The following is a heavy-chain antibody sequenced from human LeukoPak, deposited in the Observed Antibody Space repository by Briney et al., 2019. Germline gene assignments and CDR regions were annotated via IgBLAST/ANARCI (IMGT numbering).Heavy chain of an antibody. CDR1: GFTFNHNW. CDR2: IKEDGSET. J-gene: IGHJ4*02. D-gene: IGHD2/OR15-2a*01. V-gene: IGHV3-7*01. Sequence: GGSLRLSCEASGFTFNHNWMSWVRQAPGKGLEWVANIKEDGSETYYVDSVEGRFTISRDNANNALYLQMNDLRAEDTAVYYCARDRPSDQFLFYQTFDCWGQGTLVAVSS. CDR3: ARDRPSDQFLFYQTFDC.